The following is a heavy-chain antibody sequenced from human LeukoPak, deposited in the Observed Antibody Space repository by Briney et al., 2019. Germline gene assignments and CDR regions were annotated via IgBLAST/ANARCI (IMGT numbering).Heavy chain of an antibody. D-gene: IGHD6-19*01. Sequence: TVKVSCKASGGTFSSYAISWVRQAPGQGLEWMGGIIPIFGTANYAQKFQGRVTITTDESTSTAYMELSSLRSEDTAVYYCARVADSSGWHYYFDYWGQGTLVTVSS. J-gene: IGHJ4*02. CDR3: ARVADSSGWHYYFDY. V-gene: IGHV1-69*05. CDR1: GGTFSSYA. CDR2: IIPIFGTA.